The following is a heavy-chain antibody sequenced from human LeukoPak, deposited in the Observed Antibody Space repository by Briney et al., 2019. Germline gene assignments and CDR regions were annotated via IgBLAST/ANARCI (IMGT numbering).Heavy chain of an antibody. CDR3: ASGYCSGGSCSPPFDY. CDR1: GGSISSSSYY. Sequence: PSETLSLTCTVSGGSISSSSYYWGWIRQPPGKGPEWIGSIYYSGSTYYNPSLKSRVTISVDTSKNQFSLKLSSVTAADTAVYYCASGYCSGGSCSPPFDYWGQGTLVTVSS. CDR2: IYYSGST. V-gene: IGHV4-39*01. D-gene: IGHD2-15*01. J-gene: IGHJ4*02.